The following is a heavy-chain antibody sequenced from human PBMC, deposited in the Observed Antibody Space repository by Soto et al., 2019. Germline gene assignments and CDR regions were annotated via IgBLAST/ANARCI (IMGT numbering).Heavy chain of an antibody. CDR2: ISGSGGST. J-gene: IGHJ4*02. Sequence: RGSLKLSCAAYGYTFSSYAMSYDRQAPEKELKWVSAISGSGGSTYYADSVKGRFTISRDNSKNTLYLQMNSLRADDTDVYYCVKVLSSLKSIAARRGPFAYCGQGTLGTGSS. CDR3: VKVLSSLKSIAARRGPFAY. CDR1: GYTFSSYA. V-gene: IGHV3-23*01. D-gene: IGHD6-6*01.